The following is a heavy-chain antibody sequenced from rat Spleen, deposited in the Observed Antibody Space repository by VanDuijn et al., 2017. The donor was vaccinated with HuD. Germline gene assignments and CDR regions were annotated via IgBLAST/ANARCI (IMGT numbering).Heavy chain of an antibody. V-gene: IGHV5-7*01. CDR2: ISYDGSST. J-gene: IGHJ3*01. D-gene: IGHD1-4*01. Sequence: EVQLVESGGGLVQPGRSLKLSCAASGFTFSDYNMAWVRQAPKKGLEWVATISYDGSSTYYRDSVKGRFTISRDNAKSTLYLQMDSLRSEDTATYYCARGGPGYNPWFAYWGQGTLVTVSS. CDR1: GFTFSDYN. CDR3: ARGGPGYNPWFAY.